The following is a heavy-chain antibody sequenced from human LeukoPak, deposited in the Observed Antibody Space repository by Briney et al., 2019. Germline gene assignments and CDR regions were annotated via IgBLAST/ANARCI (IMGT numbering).Heavy chain of an antibody. J-gene: IGHJ6*03. V-gene: IGHV3-66*02. CDR1: GFTVSSNY. CDR2: IYGGGST. Sequence: GGSLRLSCAASGFTVSSNYMSWVRQAPGKGLEWVSVIYGGGSTYYADSVKGRFTISRDNSKNTLYLQMNGLRAEDTAVDYCAMGDVDTATYTNVWGKGTTVTVSS. CDR3: AMGDVDTATYTNV. D-gene: IGHD5-18*01.